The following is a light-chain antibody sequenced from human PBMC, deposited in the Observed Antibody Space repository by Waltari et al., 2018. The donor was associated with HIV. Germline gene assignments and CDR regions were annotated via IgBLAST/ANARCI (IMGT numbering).Light chain of an antibody. CDR2: RNN. Sequence: QSVLTQPPSASGTPGQSVPITCSGSSSNIGSNFVYWYQQVPGTAPKLLIYRNNQRPSGVPVRFSGSKSRTSASLAISGLRAEDEADYYCAAWDDSLSGGVFGGGTKLTVL. CDR3: AAWDDSLSGGV. J-gene: IGLJ2*01. V-gene: IGLV1-47*01. CDR1: SSNIGSNF.